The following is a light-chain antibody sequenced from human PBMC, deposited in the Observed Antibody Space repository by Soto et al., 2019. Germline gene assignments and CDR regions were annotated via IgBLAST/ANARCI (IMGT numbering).Light chain of an antibody. CDR1: SSDVGGYNY. J-gene: IGLJ1*01. CDR2: EVN. V-gene: IGLV2-8*01. Sequence: QAVVTQPPSASGSPGQSVTISCTGTSSDVGGYNYVSWYQQHPGKAPKLMIYEVNKRPSGVPDRFSGSKSGNTASLTISGLQAEDEADYYCNSYAGSDNFDFGTGTKLTVL. CDR3: NSYAGSDNFD.